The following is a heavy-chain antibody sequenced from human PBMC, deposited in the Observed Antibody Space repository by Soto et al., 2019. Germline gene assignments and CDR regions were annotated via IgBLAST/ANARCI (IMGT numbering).Heavy chain of an antibody. CDR3: AADDTSAYYCD. J-gene: IGHJ4*02. V-gene: IGHV1-58*01. Sequence: SVKVSCKASGFTFSSSSVQWVRQARGRGLECIGWIVAGSGNTNYAQELQERVTITRDMSTSIAYMELSSLRSEDMAVYYCAADDTSAYYCDWGQGPLVTGYS. D-gene: IGHD3-22*01. CDR1: GFTFSSSS. CDR2: IVAGSGNT.